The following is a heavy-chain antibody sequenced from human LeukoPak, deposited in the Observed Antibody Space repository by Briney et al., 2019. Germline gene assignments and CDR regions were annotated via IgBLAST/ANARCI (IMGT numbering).Heavy chain of an antibody. V-gene: IGHV1-69*01. Sequence: SVKVSCKASGGTFSSYAISWVRQAPGQGLEWMAGIIPIIGRANYTQRFQGRVTITADESTSTAYMELSSLRSEDTAMYYCARDRRDIAAAGLGSYIYYYGMDVWGQGTTVTVSS. D-gene: IGHD6-13*01. J-gene: IGHJ6*02. CDR1: GGTFSSYA. CDR2: IIPIIGRA. CDR3: ARDRRDIAAAGLGSYIYYYGMDV.